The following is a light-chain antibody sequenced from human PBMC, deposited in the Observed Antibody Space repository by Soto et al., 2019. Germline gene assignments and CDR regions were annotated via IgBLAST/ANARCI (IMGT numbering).Light chain of an antibody. CDR3: QQYKVYSKT. CDR1: QNITKW. J-gene: IGKJ1*01. CDR2: DAS. Sequence: DIQMTQSPSALSASVGDRVTITCRASQNITKWLAWYQQKPGKAPRLLIYDASTLESGVPSRFSGSGSGTEFTLSISSLQPDDFATYYCQQYKVYSKTFGQGTKVDIK. V-gene: IGKV1-5*01.